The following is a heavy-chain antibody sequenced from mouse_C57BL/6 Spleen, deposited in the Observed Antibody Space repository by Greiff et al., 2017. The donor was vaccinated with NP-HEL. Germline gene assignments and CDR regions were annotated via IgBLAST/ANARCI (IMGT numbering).Heavy chain of an antibody. D-gene: IGHD1-1*01. J-gene: IGHJ1*03. CDR3: ARAPPYYYGSSYRNFDV. CDR2: IYPRDGST. CDR1: GYTFTSYD. V-gene: IGHV1-85*01. Sequence: VQLQQSGPELVKPGASVKLSCKASGYTFTSYDINWVKQRPGQGLEWIGWIYPRDGSTKYNEKFKGKATLTVDTSSSTAYMELHSLTSEDPAVYFCARAPPYYYGSSYRNFDVWGTGTTVTVSS.